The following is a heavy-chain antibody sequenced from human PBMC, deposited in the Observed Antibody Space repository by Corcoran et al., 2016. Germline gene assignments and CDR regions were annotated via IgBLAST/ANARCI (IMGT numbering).Heavy chain of an antibody. V-gene: IGHV3-23*01. CDR1: GFTFSSYA. CDR2: ISGSGGST. CDR3: EKDPHTYSSSWWNY. D-gene: IGHD6-13*01. J-gene: IGHJ4*02. Sequence: EVQLLESGGGLVQPGGSLRLSCAASGFTFSSYAMSWVRQAPGKGLEWVSAISGSGGSTYYADSVKGRFTISRDNSKNTLNLQMNSLRAEDTAVYYGEKDPHTYSSSWWNYWGQGTLVTVSS.